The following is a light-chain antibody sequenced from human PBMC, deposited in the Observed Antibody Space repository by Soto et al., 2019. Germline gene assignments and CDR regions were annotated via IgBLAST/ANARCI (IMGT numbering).Light chain of an antibody. CDR3: LSFDSSLSVV. V-gene: IGLV1-40*01. CDR1: SSNIGAGYD. J-gene: IGLJ2*01. CDR2: GNT. Sequence: HSVLTQPPSVSRAPGQRVTVSCTGSSSNIGAGYDVHWYQQLPGRAPKLLIYGNTNRPSGVPDRFSGSKSGTSASLAITGLQAEDEADYYCLSFDSSLSVVFGGGTKLTVL.